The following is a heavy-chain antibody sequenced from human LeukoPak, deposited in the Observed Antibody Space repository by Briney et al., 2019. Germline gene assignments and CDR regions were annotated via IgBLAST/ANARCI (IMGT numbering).Heavy chain of an antibody. CDR2: IIPIFGTA. D-gene: IGHD3-22*01. V-gene: IGHV1-69*05. Sequence: GASVKVSCKASGGTFSSYAISWVRQAPGQGLEWMGRIIPIFGTANYAQKFQGRVTITTDESTSTAYMELSSLRSEDTAVYYCARDGGRHRDSSGYYYLYWGQGTLVTVSS. J-gene: IGHJ4*02. CDR1: GGTFSSYA. CDR3: ARDGGRHRDSSGYYYLY.